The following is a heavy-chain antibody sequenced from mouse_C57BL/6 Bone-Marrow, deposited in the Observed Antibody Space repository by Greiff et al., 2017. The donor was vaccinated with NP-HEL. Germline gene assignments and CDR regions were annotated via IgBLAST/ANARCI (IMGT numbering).Heavy chain of an antibody. CDR3: AKKATDYAMDY. Sequence: QVQLQQSGPGLVAPSQSLSITCTVSGFSLTSYGVSWVRQPPGKGLEWLGVIWGDGSTNYHQALISRLSISKDNSKSQVVLKLNSLQTDDTATYYCAKKATDYAMDYWGQGTSVTVSS. J-gene: IGHJ4*01. V-gene: IGHV2-3*01. CDR1: GFSLTSYG. D-gene: IGHD1-1*01. CDR2: IWGDGST.